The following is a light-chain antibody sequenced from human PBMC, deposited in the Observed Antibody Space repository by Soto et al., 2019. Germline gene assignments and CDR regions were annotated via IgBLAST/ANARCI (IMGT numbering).Light chain of an antibody. CDR2: EVR. CDR3: SSYASSTTVV. V-gene: IGLV2-14*01. Sequence: QSALTQPASVSGSPGQSITISCTGTSSDVGGYNYVSWYQQHPAKAPKLMIFEVRNRPSGVSYRFSGSRSGNTAYLTISGLQAEDEADYYCSSYASSTTVVFGGGTKATVL. CDR1: SSDVGGYNY. J-gene: IGLJ2*01.